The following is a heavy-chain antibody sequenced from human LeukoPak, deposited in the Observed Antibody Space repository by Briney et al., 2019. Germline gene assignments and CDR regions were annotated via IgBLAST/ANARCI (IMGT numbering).Heavy chain of an antibody. J-gene: IGHJ5*02. V-gene: IGHV4-34*01. CDR3: ARQSSYYDFWSGYYQTNWFDP. CDR2: INHSGST. Sequence: SETLSLTCAVYGGSFSGYYWSWIRQPPGKGLEWIGEINHSGSTNYNPSLKSRVTISVDTSKNQFSLKLSSVTAADTAVYYCARQSSYYDFWSGYYQTNWFDPWGQGTLVTVSS. D-gene: IGHD3-3*01. CDR1: GGSFSGYY.